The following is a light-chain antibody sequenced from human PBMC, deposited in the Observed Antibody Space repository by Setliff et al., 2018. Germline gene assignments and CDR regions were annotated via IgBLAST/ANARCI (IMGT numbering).Light chain of an antibody. J-gene: IGLJ2*01. CDR3: CSYAGIHTLI. CDR2: DVN. Sequence: SVLSQPRSVSGSPGQSVTISCTGTSSDVGAYVHVSWYQQHPDTAPKLILYDVNNRPSGVPDRFSGSKFGNTASLTISGLQTEDEADYYCCSYAGIHTLIFGGGTKVTV. CDR1: SSDVGAYVH. V-gene: IGLV2-11*01.